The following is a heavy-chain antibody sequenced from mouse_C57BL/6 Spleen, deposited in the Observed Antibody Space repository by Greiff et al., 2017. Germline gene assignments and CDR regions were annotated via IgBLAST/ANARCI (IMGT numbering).Heavy chain of an antibody. J-gene: IGHJ3*01. CDR1: GFSLTSYG. CDR2: IWGDGST. Sequence: QVQLKESGPGLVAPSQSLSLTCTVSGFSLTSYGVSWVRQPPGKGLEWLGVIWGDGSTNYHSALIARLSISKDNSKNQVFLKLNSLQTDDTAEYYCGKTGGAAWFAYWGQGTLVTVSA. D-gene: IGHD3-3*01. CDR3: GKTGGAAWFAY. V-gene: IGHV2-3*01.